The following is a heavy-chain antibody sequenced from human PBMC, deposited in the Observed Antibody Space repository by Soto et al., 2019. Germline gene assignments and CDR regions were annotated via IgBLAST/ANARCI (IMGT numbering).Heavy chain of an antibody. V-gene: IGHV3-11*01. Sequence: QVQLVESGGGLVKPGRSLILSCAASGFTFSDYYMSWIRQAPGKGLEWVSYISLNGSTIYYAVSMKGRLTISRDNAKNSLFLQMNSLGVEDTAVYYCARPLRPHYYSYGLDGWCQGTTVTVSS. CDR3: ARPLRPHYYSYGLDG. CDR1: GFTFSDYY. J-gene: IGHJ6*02. CDR2: ISLNGSTI.